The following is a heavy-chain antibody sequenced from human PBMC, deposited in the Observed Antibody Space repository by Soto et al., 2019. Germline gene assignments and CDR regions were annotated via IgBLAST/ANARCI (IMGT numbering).Heavy chain of an antibody. D-gene: IGHD6-6*01. V-gene: IGHV3-30-3*01. J-gene: IGHJ4*02. CDR3: ARVGAARPDY. CDR2: ISYDGSNK. CDR1: GFTFSSYA. Sequence: QVQLVESGGGVVQPGRSLRLSCAASGFTFSSYAMHSVRQAPGKGLEWVAVISYDGSNKYYADSVKGRFTISRDNSKNTLYLQMNSLRAEDTAVYYCARVGAARPDYWGQGTLVTVSS.